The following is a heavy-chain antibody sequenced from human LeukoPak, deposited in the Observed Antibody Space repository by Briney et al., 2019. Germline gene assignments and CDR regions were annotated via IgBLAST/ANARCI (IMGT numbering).Heavy chain of an antibody. V-gene: IGHV3-7*01. D-gene: IGHD6-13*01. Sequence: GGSLRLSCAVSGFTFSDFWMNWVRRSPGKGLEWVASINQNGGETSYVDSVKGRFTISRDNPKNSLYLQMSSLRAEDTAVYYRARDGTAPGLYFDLWGQGTLVTVSS. CDR1: GFTFSDFW. CDR3: ARDGTAPGLYFDL. J-gene: IGHJ4*01. CDR2: INQNGGET.